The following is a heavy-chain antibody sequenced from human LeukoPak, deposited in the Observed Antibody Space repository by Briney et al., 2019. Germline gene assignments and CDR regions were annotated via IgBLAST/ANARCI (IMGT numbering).Heavy chain of an antibody. Sequence: SETLSLTCTVSGGSISSSSYYWGWICQPPGKGLEWIGSIYYSGSTYYNPSLKSRVTISVDTSKNQFSLKLSSVTAADTAVYYCARQANYYDSSGYSYYFDYWGQGTLVTVSS. CDR1: GGSISSSSYY. CDR2: IYYSGST. V-gene: IGHV4-39*01. CDR3: ARQANYYDSSGYSYYFDY. D-gene: IGHD3-22*01. J-gene: IGHJ4*02.